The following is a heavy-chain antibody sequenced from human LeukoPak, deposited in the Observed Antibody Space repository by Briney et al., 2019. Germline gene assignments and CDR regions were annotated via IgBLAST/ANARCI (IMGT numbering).Heavy chain of an antibody. J-gene: IGHJ4*02. Sequence: ASVKVSCKAFGYTFTSNYMHWVRQAPGQGPEWMGVISPSGGSTTYAQKFQGRVTLTRDMSTSTDYLELSSLRSEDTAVYYCARGARGSGTARDYWGQGTLVTVSS. CDR2: ISPSGGST. CDR1: GYTFTSNY. D-gene: IGHD3-10*01. V-gene: IGHV1-46*01. CDR3: ARGARGSGTARDY.